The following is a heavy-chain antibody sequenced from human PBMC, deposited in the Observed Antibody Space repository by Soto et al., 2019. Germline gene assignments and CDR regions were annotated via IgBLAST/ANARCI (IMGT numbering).Heavy chain of an antibody. CDR3: VRGQDHTIWGNYRFEH. V-gene: IGHV3-9*01. Sequence: EVQLVESGGNLVQPGRSLRLSCAGSGFIFEDFALHWVRQAPGRGLEWVSGINWNNGSRAYADSVKGRFTISRDNTKNSLSLQMNSLRPEDTAFYYCVRGQDHTIWGNYRFEHWGQGSLVTVSS. J-gene: IGHJ4*02. CDR2: INWNNGSR. D-gene: IGHD3-16*02. CDR1: GFIFEDFA.